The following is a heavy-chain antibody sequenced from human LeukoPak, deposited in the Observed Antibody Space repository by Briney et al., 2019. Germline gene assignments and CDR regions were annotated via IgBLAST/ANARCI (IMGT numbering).Heavy chain of an antibody. J-gene: IGHJ4*02. CDR2: IYYSGST. D-gene: IGHD3-22*01. CDR1: GGSISSGDYY. Sequence: TSETLSLTCTVSGGSISSGDYYWSWIRQPPGKGLEWIGYIYYSGSTYYNPSLKSRVTISVDTSNNQFSLKLSSVTAADTAVYYCGRQTYYHDSSGYSYYFDYWGQGTLVTVSS. CDR3: GRQTYYHDSSGYSYYFDY. V-gene: IGHV4-30-4*08.